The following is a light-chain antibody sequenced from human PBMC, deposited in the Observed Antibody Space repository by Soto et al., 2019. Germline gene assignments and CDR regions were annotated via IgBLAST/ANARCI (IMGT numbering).Light chain of an antibody. CDR3: KQDTAWPRGT. Sequence: DMVMEQCPATLCLNAGESATLSCRANQSISSNLAWYQHKLGQAPRLFIFRASSRATGIPARFSGSESGTEFKMTISSLQSEDFVVYYCKQDTAWPRGTFPGGTKVEIK. CDR1: QSISSN. J-gene: IGKJ4*01. CDR2: RAS. V-gene: IGKV3-15*01.